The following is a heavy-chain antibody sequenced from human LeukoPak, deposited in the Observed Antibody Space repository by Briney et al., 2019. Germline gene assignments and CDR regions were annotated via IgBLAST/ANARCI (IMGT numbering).Heavy chain of an antibody. CDR3: GRGMDA. V-gene: IGHV3-7*04. CDR2: IKHDGSEK. Sequence: GGSLRLSCAASGFIFTNYFMSWVRQAPGKGLEWVASIKHDGSEKYYVDSVRGRFTISRDNTMNSLYLQMSSLRAGDTAVYYCGRGMDAWGQGTTVTVSS. CDR1: GFIFTNYF. J-gene: IGHJ6*02.